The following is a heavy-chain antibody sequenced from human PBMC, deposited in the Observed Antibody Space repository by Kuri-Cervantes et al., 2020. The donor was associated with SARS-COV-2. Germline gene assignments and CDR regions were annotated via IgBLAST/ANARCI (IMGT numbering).Heavy chain of an antibody. CDR2: ISWNSGSI. V-gene: IGHV3-9*01. J-gene: IGHJ6*02. Sequence: GGSLRLSCAASGFTFDDYAMHWVRQAPGKGLEWVSGISWNSGSIGYADSVKGRFTISRDNSKNTLYLQMNSLRAEDTAVYYCASSGNWYGMDVWGQGTTVTVSS. D-gene: IGHD1-1*01. CDR3: ASSGNWYGMDV. CDR1: GFTFDDYA.